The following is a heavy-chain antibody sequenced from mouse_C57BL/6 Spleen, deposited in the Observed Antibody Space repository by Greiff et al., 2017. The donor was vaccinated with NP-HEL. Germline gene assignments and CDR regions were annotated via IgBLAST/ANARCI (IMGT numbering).Heavy chain of an antibody. D-gene: IGHD1-1*01. CDR3: ARDGTTVVPRSRYWYFDV. CDR1: GFTFSSYA. V-gene: IGHV5-4*01. J-gene: IGHJ1*03. Sequence: EVMLVESGGGLVKPGGSLKLSCAASGFTFSSYAMSWVRQTPEKRLEWVATISDGGSYTYYPDNVKGRFTFARDNAKNNLYLQMSHLKSEDTAMYYCARDGTTVVPRSRYWYFDVWGTGTTVTVSS. CDR2: ISDGGSYT.